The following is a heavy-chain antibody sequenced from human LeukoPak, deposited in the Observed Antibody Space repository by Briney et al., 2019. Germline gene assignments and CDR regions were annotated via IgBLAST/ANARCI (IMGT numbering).Heavy chain of an antibody. CDR2: ISSSGSTI. CDR3: AELGITMIGGV. D-gene: IGHD3-10*02. V-gene: IGHV3-48*03. J-gene: IGHJ6*04. Sequence: GGSLRLSCAASGFTFSSYEKNWVRQAPGEGLEGVSYISSSGSTIYYADSVKGRFTISRDNAKNSLYLQMNSLRAEDTAVYYCAELGITMIGGVWGKGTTVTISS. CDR1: GFTFSSYE.